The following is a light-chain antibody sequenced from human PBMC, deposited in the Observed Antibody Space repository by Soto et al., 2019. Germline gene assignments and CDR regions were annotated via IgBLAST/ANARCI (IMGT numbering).Light chain of an antibody. J-gene: IGKJ4*02. CDR1: QGISTY. CDR3: QHLYSFPLW. V-gene: IGKV1-9*01. CDR2: AAS. Sequence: DIQLSQSPSFLSASVGDRVTITCRASQGISTYLAWYQQKPVKALSLLVYAASTLQGGVPSRVSGSGSGTEFTLTISSLRPEDCATYYCQHLYSFPLWFGGGTVVEIK.